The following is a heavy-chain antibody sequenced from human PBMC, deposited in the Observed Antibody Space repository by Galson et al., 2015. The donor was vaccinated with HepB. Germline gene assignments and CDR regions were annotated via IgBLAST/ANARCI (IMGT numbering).Heavy chain of an antibody. V-gene: IGHV3-21*01. D-gene: IGHD3-10*01. J-gene: IGHJ6*03. CDR1: GFTFSSYS. CDR2: ISSSSSYI. CDR3: ARDNAGHGSGSYYKSPYYYYYYMDV. Sequence: SLRLSCAASGFTFSSYSMNWVRQAPGKGLEWVSSISSSSSYIYYADSVKGRFTISRDNAKNSLYLQMNSLRAEDTAVYYCARDNAGHGSGSYYKSPYYYYYYMDVWGKGTTVTVSS.